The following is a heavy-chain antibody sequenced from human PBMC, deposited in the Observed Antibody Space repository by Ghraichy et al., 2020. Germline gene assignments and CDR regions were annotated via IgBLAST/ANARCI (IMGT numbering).Heavy chain of an antibody. CDR2: LNIDGTTV. J-gene: IGHJ4*02. Sequence: ETLSLTCAASGFSFTDYWRHWVRQTPGRGLEWVSHLNIDGTTVNYADSVKGRFTISRDNAKNTMYLQMISLTVEDTAVYYCVRSYKDGLRHFDCWGQGNLVTVSS. CDR3: VRSYKDGLRHFDC. CDR1: GFSFTDYW. V-gene: IGHV3-74*01. D-gene: IGHD1-14*01.